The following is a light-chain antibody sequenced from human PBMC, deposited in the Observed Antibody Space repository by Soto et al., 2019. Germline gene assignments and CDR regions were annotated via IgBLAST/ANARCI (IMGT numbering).Light chain of an antibody. Sequence: EIVLTQSPGTLSLSPGERATLSCRASQSVSSYLAWYQQKPGQAPRLLIYGASNRATGIPARFSGSGSGTDFTLTISSLEPEDFAVYYCQHRVKWPLTLGGGTKVEIK. J-gene: IGKJ4*01. V-gene: IGKV3-11*01. CDR3: QHRVKWPLT. CDR2: GAS. CDR1: QSVSSY.